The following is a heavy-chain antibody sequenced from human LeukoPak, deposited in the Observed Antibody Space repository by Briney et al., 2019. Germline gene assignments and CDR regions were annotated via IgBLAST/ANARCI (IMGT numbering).Heavy chain of an antibody. CDR3: TRDASDSSSWYPYYFDY. V-gene: IGHV3-49*04. Sequence: GGSLRLSCAASGFTFSTYAMSWVRQAPGKGLEWVGFIRSKAYGGTTEYAASVKGRFTISRDDSKSIAYLQMNSLKTEDTAVYYCTRDASDSSSWYPYYFDYWGQGTLVTVSS. D-gene: IGHD6-13*01. J-gene: IGHJ4*02. CDR1: GFTFSTYA. CDR2: IRSKAYGGTT.